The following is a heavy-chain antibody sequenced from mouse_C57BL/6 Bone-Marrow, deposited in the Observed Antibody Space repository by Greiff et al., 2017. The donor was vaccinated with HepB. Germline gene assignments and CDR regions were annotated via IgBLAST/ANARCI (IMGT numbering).Heavy chain of an antibody. CDR3: VRRQLRPSYAMDY. CDR2: IRSKSNNYAT. V-gene: IGHV10-1*01. Sequence: DVMLVESGGGLVQPKGSLKLSCAASGFSFNTYAMNWVRQAPGKGLEWVARIRSKSNNYATYYADSVKDRFTISRDDSESMLYLQMNNLKTEDTAMYYCVRRQLRPSYAMDYWGQGTSVTVSS. D-gene: IGHD3-2*02. CDR1: GFSFNTYA. J-gene: IGHJ4*01.